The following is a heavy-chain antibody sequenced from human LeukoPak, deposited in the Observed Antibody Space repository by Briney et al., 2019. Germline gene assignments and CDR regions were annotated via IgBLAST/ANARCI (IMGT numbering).Heavy chain of an antibody. V-gene: IGHV4-61*02. CDR3: ARDLAGMGATRPDAFDI. J-gene: IGHJ3*02. Sequence: SQTLSLTCTVSGGSISSGSYYWSWIRQPAGKGLEWIGRIYYSGSTYYNPSLKSRVTISVDTSKNQFSLKLSSVTAAGTAVYYCARDLAGMGATRPDAFDIWGQGTMVTVSS. CDR1: GGSISSGSYY. CDR2: IYYSGST. D-gene: IGHD1-26*01.